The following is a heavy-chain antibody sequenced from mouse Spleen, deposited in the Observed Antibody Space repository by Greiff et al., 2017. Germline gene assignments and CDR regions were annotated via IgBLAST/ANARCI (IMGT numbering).Heavy chain of an antibody. D-gene: IGHD1-1*01. J-gene: IGHJ3*01. CDR1: GFTFSDYG. Sequence: EVKLVESGGGLVKPGGSLKLSCAASGFTFSDYGMAWVRQAPGKGPEWVAFISNLAYSIYYADTVTGRFTISRENAKNTLYLEMSSLRSEDTAMYYCARQAYGSSPWFAYWGQGTLVTVSA. V-gene: IGHV5-15*01. CDR2: ISNLAYSI. CDR3: ARQAYGSSPWFAY.